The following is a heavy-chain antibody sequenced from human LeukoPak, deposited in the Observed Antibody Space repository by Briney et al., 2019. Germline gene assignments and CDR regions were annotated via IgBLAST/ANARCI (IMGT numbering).Heavy chain of an antibody. Sequence: ASVKVSCKASGYTFTSYGISWVRQAPGQGLEWMGWISAYNGNTNYAQELQGRVTMTTDTSTSTAYMELRSLRSDDTAVYYCARARSANYYDSSGYYYQRTDFDYWGQGTLVTVSS. CDR2: ISAYNGNT. V-gene: IGHV1-18*01. J-gene: IGHJ4*02. CDR3: ARARSANYYDSSGYYYQRTDFDY. CDR1: GYTFTSYG. D-gene: IGHD3-22*01.